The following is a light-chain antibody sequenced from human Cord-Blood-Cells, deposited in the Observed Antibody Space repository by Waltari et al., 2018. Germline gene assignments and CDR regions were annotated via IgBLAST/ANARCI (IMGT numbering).Light chain of an antibody. CDR1: QSVSSSY. CDR2: GAS. V-gene: IGKV3-20*01. Sequence: DIVLTQSPGTLSLSPGERATLSCRASQSVSSSYLAWYQQHPGQAPRHLIYGASSRATGIPDRLSGSGSGTDFTRTIGRLEPEDFAVYYCQQYGSSPGTFGQGTKVEIK. J-gene: IGKJ1*01. CDR3: QQYGSSPGT.